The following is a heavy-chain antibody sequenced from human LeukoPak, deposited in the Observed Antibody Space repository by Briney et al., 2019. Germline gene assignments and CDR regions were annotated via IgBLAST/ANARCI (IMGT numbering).Heavy chain of an antibody. V-gene: IGHV4-59*12. CDR2: IYYSGYT. D-gene: IGHD2-15*01. Sequence: PSETLSLTCTVSGGSISSYYWSWIRQPPGRGLEWIGYIYYSGYTNYNPSLKSRVTISVDTSKNQFSLKLSSVTAADTAVYYCAREIPVCSGGSCYGNYYYYYYMDVWGKGTTVTISS. CDR3: AREIPVCSGGSCYGNYYYYYYMDV. CDR1: GGSISSYY. J-gene: IGHJ6*03.